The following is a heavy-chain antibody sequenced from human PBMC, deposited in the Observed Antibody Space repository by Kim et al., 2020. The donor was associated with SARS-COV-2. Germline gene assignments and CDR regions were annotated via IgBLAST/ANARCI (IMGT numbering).Heavy chain of an antibody. Sequence: TPSLKSRVTISVDTSKNQFSLKLSSVTAADTAVYYCARGQRWLQSAPVDYWGQGTLVTVSS. V-gene: IGHV4-34*01. D-gene: IGHD5-12*01. CDR3: ARGQRWLQSAPVDY. J-gene: IGHJ4*02.